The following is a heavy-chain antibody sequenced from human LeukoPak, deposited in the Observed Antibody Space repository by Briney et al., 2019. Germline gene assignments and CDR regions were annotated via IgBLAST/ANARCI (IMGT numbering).Heavy chain of an antibody. CDR3: ARDAGTSPGSSSYFDY. V-gene: IGHV1-2*02. Sequence: ATVKISCKVSGYTFTGYYMHWVRQAPGQGLEWMGWINPNSGGTNYAQKFQGRVTMTRDTSISTAYIELSRLRSDDTAVYYCARDAGTSPGSSSYFDYWGQGTLVTVSS. J-gene: IGHJ4*02. CDR1: GYTFTGYY. CDR2: INPNSGGT. D-gene: IGHD1-1*01.